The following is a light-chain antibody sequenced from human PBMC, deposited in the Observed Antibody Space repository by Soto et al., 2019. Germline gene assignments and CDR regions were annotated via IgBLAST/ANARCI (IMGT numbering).Light chain of an antibody. J-gene: IGLJ3*02. CDR3: QSYDTSLSGSV. Sequence: QSLLTQPPSVSGAPGQKVTISCTGSGSNLGAKYAVHWYQQLPGTAPKLLIYDNINRPSGVPDRFSGSKSDTSASLAITGLQAEDEADYYCQSYDTSLSGSVFGGGTKVTVL. CDR2: DNI. CDR1: GSNLGAKYA. V-gene: IGLV1-40*01.